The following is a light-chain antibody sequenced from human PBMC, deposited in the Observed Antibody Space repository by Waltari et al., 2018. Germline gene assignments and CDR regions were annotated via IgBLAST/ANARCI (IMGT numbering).Light chain of an antibody. Sequence: EIVLTQSPDSLSLSPGERATLSCTASRRVAGTSLAWYQQKPGQAPRLLIYGASNRATGIPDRFSGSGSGTDFTLTISRLGPEDFGLYYCQQRSRLSRITFGLGTRLDIK. CDR1: RRVAGTS. CDR2: GAS. J-gene: IGKJ5*01. CDR3: QQRSRLSRIT. V-gene: IGKV3D-20*02.